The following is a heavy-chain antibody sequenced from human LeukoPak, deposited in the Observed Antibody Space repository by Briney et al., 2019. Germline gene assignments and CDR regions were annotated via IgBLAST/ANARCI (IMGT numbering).Heavy chain of an antibody. CDR1: GGSISSSSYY. D-gene: IGHD6-19*01. Sequence: SETLSLTCTVSGGSISSSSYYWGWIRQPPGKGLEWIGSIYYSGSTYYNPSLKSRVTLSVDTPKNKFSLKLSSVTAADTAVYYCARHPSGYSSGWGGYWGQGTLVTVSS. V-gene: IGHV4-39*01. CDR3: ARHPSGYSSGWGGY. CDR2: IYYSGST. J-gene: IGHJ4*02.